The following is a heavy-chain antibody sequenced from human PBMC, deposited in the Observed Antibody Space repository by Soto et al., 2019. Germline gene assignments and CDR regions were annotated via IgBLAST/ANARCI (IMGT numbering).Heavy chain of an antibody. Sequence: EVQLLESGGGLVQPGGSLRLSCEASGFILGSYATSWVRQTPGKGLEGVSLISRSGGSTYYADSVKGRFTVSRDNSKNMLYLQMNSLRAEDTAVYYCAKGFSLYDSSGPFDYWGQGTLVTVSS. CDR3: AKGFSLYDSSGPFDY. J-gene: IGHJ4*02. CDR2: ISRSGGST. V-gene: IGHV3-23*01. D-gene: IGHD3-22*01. CDR1: GFILGSYA.